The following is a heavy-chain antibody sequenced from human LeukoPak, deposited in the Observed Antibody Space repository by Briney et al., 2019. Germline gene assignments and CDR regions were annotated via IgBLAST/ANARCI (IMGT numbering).Heavy chain of an antibody. J-gene: IGHJ3*02. CDR2: ICTYNGYT. V-gene: IGHV1-18*01. Sequence: ASVKVSCKASGYTFTNYGITWVRQAPGQGLEWVGWICTYNGYTNYAEKVQDRVTMTTDTSTNTAYMELRRLRSDDTAVYFCAKDLGERWRRWTDAFDIWGQGTMVTVSS. CDR1: GYTFTNYG. CDR3: AKDLGERWRRWTDAFDI. D-gene: IGHD3-16*01.